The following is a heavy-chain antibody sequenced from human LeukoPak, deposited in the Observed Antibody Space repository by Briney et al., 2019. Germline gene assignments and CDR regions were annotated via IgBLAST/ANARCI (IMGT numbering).Heavy chain of an antibody. V-gene: IGHV3-74*01. CDR3: ARSPRGSSDSAYDY. Sequence: PAGGSLRLSCAASGFTFSNYWMHWVRQVPGKGLVCVSRINIDGTSTSHADSVKGRFTISRDNSKNTLYLQMNSLRAEDTAVYYCARSPRGSSDSAYDYWGQGTLVTVSS. CDR2: INIDGTST. J-gene: IGHJ4*02. D-gene: IGHD2-2*01. CDR1: GFTFSNYW.